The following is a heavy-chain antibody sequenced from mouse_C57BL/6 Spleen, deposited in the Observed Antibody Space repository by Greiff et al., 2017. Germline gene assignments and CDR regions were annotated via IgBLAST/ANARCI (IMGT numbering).Heavy chain of an antibody. Sequence: QVQLQQPGAELVKPGASVKLSCKASGYTFTSYWMHWVKQRPGQGLEWIGMIHPNSGSTNYNEKFKSKATLTVDKSSSTAYMQRSSLTSEDSAVYYCATYDYDGRLAYWGQGTLVTLSA. V-gene: IGHV1-64*01. CDR2: IHPNSGST. J-gene: IGHJ3*01. CDR3: ATYDYDGRLAY. CDR1: GYTFTSYW. D-gene: IGHD2-4*01.